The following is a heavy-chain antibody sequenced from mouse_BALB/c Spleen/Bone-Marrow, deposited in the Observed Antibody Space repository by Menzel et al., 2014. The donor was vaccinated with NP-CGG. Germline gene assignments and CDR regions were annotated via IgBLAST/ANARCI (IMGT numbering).Heavy chain of an antibody. J-gene: IGHJ2*01. CDR2: ISSGSSTI. V-gene: IGHV5-17*02. CDR3: TRGGNWDDFDY. Sequence: VQLQQSGGGLVQPGGSRKLSCAASGFTFSSFGMHWVRQAPEKGLEWVAYISSGSSTIFYADTVKGRFTVSRDNPKNTLFLQITCLRSEDTAMYYCTRGGNWDDFDYWGQGTTLTVSA. CDR1: GFTFSSFG. D-gene: IGHD4-1*01.